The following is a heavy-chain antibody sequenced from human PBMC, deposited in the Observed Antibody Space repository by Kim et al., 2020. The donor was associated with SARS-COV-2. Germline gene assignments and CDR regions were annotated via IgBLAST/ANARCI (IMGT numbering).Heavy chain of an antibody. CDR2: IIPIFGTA. V-gene: IGHV1-69*13. Sequence: SVKVSCKASGGTFSSYAISWVRQAPGQGLEWMGGIIPIFGTANYAHKFQGRVTITADESTSTAYMELSSLRSEDTAVYYCASEKGYSGYDAGDDAFDIWGQGTMVTVAS. CDR3: ASEKGYSGYDAGDDAFDI. CDR1: GGTFSSYA. J-gene: IGHJ3*02. D-gene: IGHD5-12*01.